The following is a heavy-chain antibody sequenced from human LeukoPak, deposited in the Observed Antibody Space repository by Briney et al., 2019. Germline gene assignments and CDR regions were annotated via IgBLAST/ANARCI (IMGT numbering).Heavy chain of an antibody. Sequence: GGSLRLSCAASGFTFSSSWMSWVRQAPGKGLEWVANIKKDGSETYYVDSVKGRFTISRDNAKNSLYLQMNSLRAEDTAVYYCARAGGSTVSHSDYWGQGTLVTVSS. CDR3: ARAGGSTVSHSDY. CDR2: IKKDGSET. CDR1: GFTFSSSW. D-gene: IGHD4-17*01. V-gene: IGHV3-7*01. J-gene: IGHJ4*02.